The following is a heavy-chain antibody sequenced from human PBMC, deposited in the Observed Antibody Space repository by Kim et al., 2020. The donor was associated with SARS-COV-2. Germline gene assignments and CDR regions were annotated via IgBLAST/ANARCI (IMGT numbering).Heavy chain of an antibody. J-gene: IGHJ5*02. D-gene: IGHD6-13*01. CDR1: GFTFSSYA. CDR2: ISYDGSNK. V-gene: IGHV3-30*04. Sequence: GGSLRLSCAASGFTFSSYAMHWVRQAPGKGLELVAVISYDGSNKYYADSVKGRFTISRDNSKNTLYLQMNSLRAEDTAVYYCARDRPSSWYGIPSRVAWFDPWGQGTLVTVSS. CDR3: ARDRPSSWYGIPSRVAWFDP.